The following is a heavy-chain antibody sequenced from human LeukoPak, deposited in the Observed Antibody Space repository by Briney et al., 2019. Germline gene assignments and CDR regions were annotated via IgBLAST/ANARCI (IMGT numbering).Heavy chain of an antibody. D-gene: IGHD6-13*01. CDR1: GYTFTSYA. CDR3: ARGGPPPQYSSSWYSLEY. Sequence: ASVKVSCKACGYTFTSYALHWVRQAPGQRLEWMGWINAGNGNTKYSQKFQGRVTITRDTSANTAYMELSSLRSEDTAVYYCARGGPPPQYSSSWYSLEYWGQGTLVTVSS. CDR2: INAGNGNT. V-gene: IGHV1-3*01. J-gene: IGHJ4*02.